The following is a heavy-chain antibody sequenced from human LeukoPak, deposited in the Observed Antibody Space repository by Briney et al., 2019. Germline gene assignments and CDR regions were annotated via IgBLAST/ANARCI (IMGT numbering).Heavy chain of an antibody. CDR1: GDSVSSNSAA. CDR2: TYYRSKWYN. CDR3: AREGGTMVRGVRAKVYNWFDP. D-gene: IGHD3-10*01. V-gene: IGHV6-1*01. J-gene: IGHJ5*02. Sequence: SQTLSLTCAISGDSVSSNSAAWNWIRQSPSRGLEWLGRTYYRSKWYNDYAVSVKSRITINPDTSKNQFSLQLNSVTPEDTAVYYCAREGGTMVRGVRAKVYNWFDPWGQGTLVTVSS.